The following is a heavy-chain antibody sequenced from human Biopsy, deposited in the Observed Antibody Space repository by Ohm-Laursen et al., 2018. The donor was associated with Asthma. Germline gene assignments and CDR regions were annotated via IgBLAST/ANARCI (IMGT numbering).Heavy chain of an antibody. V-gene: IGHV1-24*01. CDR3: ASDFPKDYVRYNFQF. CDR1: GYSLTDLS. J-gene: IGHJ4*02. CDR2: HDHEEGGT. D-gene: IGHD4-17*01. Sequence: ALVKVSCKLSGYSLTDLSMHWVRQAPGQGLEWMGGHDHEEGGTVNAWRFQGRVTMTEDTSTDTAYMELSSLSSDDTAVYYCASDFPKDYVRYNFQFWGQGTLVTVSS.